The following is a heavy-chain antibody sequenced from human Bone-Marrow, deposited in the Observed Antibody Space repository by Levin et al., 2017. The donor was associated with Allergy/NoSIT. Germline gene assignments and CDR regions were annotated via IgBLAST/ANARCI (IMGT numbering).Heavy chain of an antibody. CDR3: ARDTDYYDRAFDI. Sequence: ASVKVSCKASGYTFTDYYMNWVRQAPGQGLEWMGWINPNSGGTNYAQEFQGRVTMTRDTSISTAYMELTRLRSDDTAVYYCARDTDYYDRAFDIWGQGTMVTVSS. J-gene: IGHJ3*02. D-gene: IGHD3-22*01. CDR1: GYTFTDYY. V-gene: IGHV1-2*02. CDR2: INPNSGGT.